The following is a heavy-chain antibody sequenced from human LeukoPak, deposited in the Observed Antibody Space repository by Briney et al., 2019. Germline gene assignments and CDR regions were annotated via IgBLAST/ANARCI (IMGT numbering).Heavy chain of an antibody. CDR2: IYTSGST. CDR3: ARIPTTVVTLPHFDY. J-gene: IGHJ4*02. V-gene: IGHV4-4*07. Sequence: SETLSLTCTVSGGSISSYYWSWIRQPAGKGLEWIGRIYTSGSTNYNPSLKSRVTMSVDTSKNQFSLKLSSVTAADTAVYYCARIPTTVVTLPHFDYWGQGTLVTVSS. CDR1: GGSISSYY. D-gene: IGHD4-23*01.